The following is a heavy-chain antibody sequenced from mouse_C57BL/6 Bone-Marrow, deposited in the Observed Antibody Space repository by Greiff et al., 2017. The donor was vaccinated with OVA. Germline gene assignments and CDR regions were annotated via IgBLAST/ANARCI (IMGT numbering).Heavy chain of an antibody. Sequence: QVQLQQSGAELVKPGASVKMSCKASGYTFTSYWITWVKQRPGQGLEWIGDIYPGSGSTNYNEKFKSKATLTVDTSSSTAYMQLSSLTSEDSAVYYCARWWLLRREYAMDYWGQGTSVTVSS. CDR1: GYTFTSYW. J-gene: IGHJ4*01. D-gene: IGHD2-3*01. CDR3: ARWWLLRREYAMDY. V-gene: IGHV1-55*01. CDR2: IYPGSGST.